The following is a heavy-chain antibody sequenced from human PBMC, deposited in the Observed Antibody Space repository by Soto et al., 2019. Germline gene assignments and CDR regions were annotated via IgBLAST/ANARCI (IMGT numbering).Heavy chain of an antibody. J-gene: IGHJ4*01. CDR2: IYHGGTT. CDR1: GYSISSGSY. Sequence: SETLSLTCTVSGYSISSGSYWGWIRQPPGKGPEWIASIYHGGTTFYNPSLKSRVTVSVDKSNNQFSLKLRSVTAADTAVYYCAKAHVMVVAGNTFDYWGRGTLVTVSS. D-gene: IGHD6-19*01. V-gene: IGHV4-38-2*02. CDR3: AKAHVMVVAGNTFDY.